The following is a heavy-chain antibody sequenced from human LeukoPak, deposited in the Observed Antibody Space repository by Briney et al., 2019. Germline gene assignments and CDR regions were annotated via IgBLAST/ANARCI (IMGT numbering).Heavy chain of an antibody. Sequence: ASVKVSCKASGYTFTSYGISWVRQAPGQGLEWMGIINPNSGGTTCAQKFQGRVTLTGDTSASTVFMELSSLTSEDTAVYYCAREGFCSGTNCPAVYWGQGTLVTVSS. V-gene: IGHV1-46*01. CDR2: INPNSGGT. CDR1: GYTFTSYG. J-gene: IGHJ4*02. D-gene: IGHD2-2*01. CDR3: AREGFCSGTNCPAVY.